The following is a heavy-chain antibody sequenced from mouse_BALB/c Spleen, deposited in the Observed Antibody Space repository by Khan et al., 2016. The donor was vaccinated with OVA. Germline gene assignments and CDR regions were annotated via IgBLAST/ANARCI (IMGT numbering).Heavy chain of an antibody. CDR2: IKYSGST. CDR3: GRSGTISTVVATDFDS. V-gene: IGHV3-2*02. J-gene: IGHJ2*01. Sequence: EVKLLESGPGLVKPSQSLSLTCTVTGYSITSDYAWNWIRQFPGNKLEWMGYIKYSGSTSYNPSLKSRISITRNTSQNQFFLQLSSVTTEDTATYYCGRSGTISTVVATDFDSWGQGTTLTVSS. D-gene: IGHD1-1*01. CDR1: GYSITSDYA.